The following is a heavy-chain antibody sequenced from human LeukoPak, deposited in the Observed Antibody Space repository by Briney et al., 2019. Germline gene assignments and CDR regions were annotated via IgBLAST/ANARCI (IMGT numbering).Heavy chain of an antibody. J-gene: IGHJ4*02. Sequence: GASVTVSCKASGYTFTNYYIHWVRQAPGQGLEWMGVINPSGGTTSYAQKFQGSVTMTRDTSTSTVYVELSSLRSEDTAIYYCARRSTDGYNYFDYWGQGTLVTVSS. CDR3: ARRSTDGYNYFDY. CDR2: INPSGGTT. D-gene: IGHD5-24*01. V-gene: IGHV1-46*01. CDR1: GYTFTNYY.